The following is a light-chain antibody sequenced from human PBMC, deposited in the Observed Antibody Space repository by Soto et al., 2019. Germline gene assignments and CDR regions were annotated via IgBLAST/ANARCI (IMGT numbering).Light chain of an antibody. CDR2: NAS. J-gene: IGKJ1*01. Sequence: DIQMTQSPSTLYASVGDRVTITCRASQSISSWLAWYQQKAGKAPQLMIYNASSLETGVPSNFSGSGSGTEFTLTFSSVQPDDFATYDCQQYNSYSWTFGQGTKVEI. V-gene: IGKV1-5*01. CDR1: QSISSW. CDR3: QQYNSYSWT.